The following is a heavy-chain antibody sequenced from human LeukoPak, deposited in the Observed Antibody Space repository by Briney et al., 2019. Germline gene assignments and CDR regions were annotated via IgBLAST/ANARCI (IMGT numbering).Heavy chain of an antibody. J-gene: IGHJ4*02. CDR2: TYYSGST. CDR1: GVSISSGGYY. D-gene: IGHD5-18*01. V-gene: IGHV4-31*03. Sequence: SETLSLTCTVSGVSISSGGYYWSWIRQHPGKGLEWIGYTYYSGSTYYNPYLKSRVTISVDTSKNQFSLKLSSVTAADTAVYYCARYRANTENFDYWGQGTLVTVSS. CDR3: ARYRANTENFDY.